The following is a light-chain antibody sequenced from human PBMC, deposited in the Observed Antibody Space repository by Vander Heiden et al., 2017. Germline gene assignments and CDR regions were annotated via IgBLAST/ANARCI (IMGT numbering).Light chain of an antibody. CDR3: RQSYSTPLT. V-gene: IGKV1-39*01. J-gene: IGKJ4*01. Sequence: DIQMTQSPSSLSASVGERITITCRASQSISSYFNCYQQKPGKAPKLLIYSASSLQSGVPSRFSGSGSGTDFTLIISSLQPEDFATYYCRQSYSTPLTFGGGTKVEIK. CDR2: SAS. CDR1: QSISSY.